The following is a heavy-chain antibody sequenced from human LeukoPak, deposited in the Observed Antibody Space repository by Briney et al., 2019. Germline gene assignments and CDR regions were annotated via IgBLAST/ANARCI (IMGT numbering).Heavy chain of an antibody. J-gene: IGHJ4*02. Sequence: GGSLRLSCAASGFTVSSNYMSWVRQAPGKGLEWVSVIYSGGSTYYADSVKGRFTISRDNSKNTLYLQMNSLRAEDTAVYYCGRVLTYYYDSRGYFFDYWGQGTLVTVSS. CDR1: GFTVSSNY. CDR2: IYSGGST. CDR3: GRVLTYYYDSRGYFFDY. D-gene: IGHD3-22*01. V-gene: IGHV3-66*02.